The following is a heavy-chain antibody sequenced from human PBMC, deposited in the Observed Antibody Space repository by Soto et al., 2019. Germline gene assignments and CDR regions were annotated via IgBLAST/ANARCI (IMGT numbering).Heavy chain of an antibody. CDR2: ISGSGATT. J-gene: IGHJ4*02. D-gene: IGHD6-6*01. V-gene: IGHV3-23*01. CDR3: AKDRMGIAPRLLDY. Sequence: GGSLRLSCSASGFTFSSFAMIWVRQAPGKGLEWVSAISGSGATTYHADSVKGRFTISRDNSKNTLYLQMNSLRAGDTAVYYCAKDRMGIAPRLLDYWGQGTLVTVSS. CDR1: GFTFSSFA.